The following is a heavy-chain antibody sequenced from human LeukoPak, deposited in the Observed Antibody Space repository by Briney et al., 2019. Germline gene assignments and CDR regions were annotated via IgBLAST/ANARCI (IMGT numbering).Heavy chain of an antibody. CDR2: VSSNGGSK. CDR1: GFIFTNYA. Sequence: GGSLRLSCAASGFIFTNYAMQWVRQAPGKGLEYVAAVSSNGGSKYYTKSVKGRFTISRDDSKKTVSLQMGGLRPEDMGVCYCVRARYDFWSGYQYWGQGALVTVSS. J-gene: IGHJ4*02. CDR3: VRARYDFWSGYQY. V-gene: IGHV3-64*01. D-gene: IGHD3/OR15-3a*01.